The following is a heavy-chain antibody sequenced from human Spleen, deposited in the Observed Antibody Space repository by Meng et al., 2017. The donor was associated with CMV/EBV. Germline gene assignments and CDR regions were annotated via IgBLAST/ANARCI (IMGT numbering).Heavy chain of an antibody. CDR3: ARDYSSSWYKGRGYFDY. CDR1: FTFSSYS. Sequence: FTFSSYSMNWVRQAPGKGLEWVSSISRSSSYIYYADSVKGRFTISRDNAKNSLYLQMNSLRAEDTAVYYCARDYSSSWYKGRGYFDYWGQGTLVTVSS. D-gene: IGHD6-13*01. V-gene: IGHV3-21*01. CDR2: ISRSSSYI. J-gene: IGHJ4*02.